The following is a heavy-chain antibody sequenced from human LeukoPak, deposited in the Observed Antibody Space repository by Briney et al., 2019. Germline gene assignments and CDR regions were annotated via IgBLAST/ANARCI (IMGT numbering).Heavy chain of an antibody. CDR3: ATDLSGSWFTFDY. V-gene: IGHV1-24*01. Sequence: GASVKVSCKVSGYTLTELSMHWVRQAPGKGLEWMGGFDPEDGETIHAQKFQGRVTMTEDTSTDTAYMELSSLRSEDTAVYYCATDLSGSWFTFDYWGQGTLVTVSS. D-gene: IGHD1-26*01. J-gene: IGHJ4*02. CDR1: GYTLTELS. CDR2: FDPEDGET.